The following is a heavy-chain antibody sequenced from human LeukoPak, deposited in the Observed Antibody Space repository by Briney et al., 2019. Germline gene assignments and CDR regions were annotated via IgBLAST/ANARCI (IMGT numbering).Heavy chain of an antibody. J-gene: IGHJ4*02. D-gene: IGHD1-1*01. CDR2: INYSGKT. CDR1: GGSISSSSHF. Sequence: SETLSLTRTVSGGSISSSSHFCGWVRQPPGEGLEWIGSINYSGKTYYHSSLKSRVTISVDPSKNLFSLNLSSVTAADTAVYYCARISVTTTGNIFDYWGQGTLVTVSS. V-gene: IGHV4-39*07. CDR3: ARISVTTTGNIFDY.